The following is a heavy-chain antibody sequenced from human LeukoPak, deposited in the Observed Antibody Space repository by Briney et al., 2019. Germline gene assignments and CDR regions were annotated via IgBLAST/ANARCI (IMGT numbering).Heavy chain of an antibody. Sequence: ASVKVSCKASGYTFTGYYMHWVRQPPGQGLEWMGWINPNSGGTNYAQKFQGRVTMTRDTSISTAYMELSRLRSDDTAVYYCARGIDSSGYYLFDYWGQGTLVTVSS. J-gene: IGHJ4*02. D-gene: IGHD3-22*01. CDR2: INPNSGGT. CDR3: ARGIDSSGYYLFDY. CDR1: GYTFTGYY. V-gene: IGHV1-2*02.